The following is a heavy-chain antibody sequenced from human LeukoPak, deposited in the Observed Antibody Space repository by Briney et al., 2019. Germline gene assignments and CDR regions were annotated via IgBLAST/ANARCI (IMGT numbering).Heavy chain of an antibody. V-gene: IGHV3-23*01. CDR2: ITGSGGST. J-gene: IGHJ4*02. Sequence: PGGSLRLSCAASGFTFSSYAMSWVRQAPGKGLEWVSAITGSGGSTYYSDSVKGRFTISRDNSKNTLYPQMNSLRAEDTAVYYCAKDPWGSSVGGAWDCWGQGSLVTVSS. CDR1: GFTFSSYA. CDR3: AKDPWGSSVGGAWDC. D-gene: IGHD2-21*01.